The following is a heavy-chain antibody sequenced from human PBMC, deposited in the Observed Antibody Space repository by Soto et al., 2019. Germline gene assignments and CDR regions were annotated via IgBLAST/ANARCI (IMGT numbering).Heavy chain of an antibody. J-gene: IGHJ6*02. CDR3: ARSVADFFSGYNGMDG. CDR1: GYTFTSYD. CDR2: RNPNSGNT. Sequence: QVQLVQSGAEVKKPGASVKVSCKASGYTFTSYDINWVRQATGQGLEWMGWRNPNSGNTGYAQKFQGRVTMTRNTSISTSYMELSSLRSADTAVYYCARSVADFFSGYNGMDGWGQGTTVTVSS. D-gene: IGHD3-3*01. V-gene: IGHV1-8*01.